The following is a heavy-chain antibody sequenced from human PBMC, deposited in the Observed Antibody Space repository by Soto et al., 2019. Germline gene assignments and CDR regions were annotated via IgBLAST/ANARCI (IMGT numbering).Heavy chain of an antibody. Sequence: NPSETLSLTCTVSGGSISSGDYYWSWIRQPPGKGLEWIGYIYYSGSTYYNPSLKSRVTISVDTSKNQFSLKLSSVTAADTAVYYCACIRQLELRYTWFDPWGQGTLVTVSS. D-gene: IGHD1-7*01. CDR1: GGSISSGDYY. V-gene: IGHV4-30-4*01. J-gene: IGHJ5*02. CDR2: IYYSGST. CDR3: ACIRQLELRYTWFDP.